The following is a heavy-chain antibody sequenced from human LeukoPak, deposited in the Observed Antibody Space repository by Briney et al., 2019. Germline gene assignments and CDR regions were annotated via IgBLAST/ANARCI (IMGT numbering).Heavy chain of an antibody. J-gene: IGHJ5*02. Sequence: SETLSLTCTVSGGSISSDYWSWIRQPPGKGLEWIGNIYYSGSTNYNPSLKSRVTISVDRSKKQFSLNLTPVTAADTAVYYCARTPTANNWFDPWGQGTLVTVSS. CDR1: GGSISSDY. V-gene: IGHV4-59*01. CDR2: IYYSGST. CDR3: ARTPTANNWFDP. D-gene: IGHD2-15*01.